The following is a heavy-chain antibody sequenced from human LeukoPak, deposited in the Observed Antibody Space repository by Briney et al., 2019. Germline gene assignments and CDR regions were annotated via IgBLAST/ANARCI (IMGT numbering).Heavy chain of an antibody. CDR3: ARHSEYSSSSGWFDP. CDR2: IYTRGST. V-gene: IGHV4-4*09. Sequence: PSETLSLTCTVSGGSISSYYWSWIRQPPGKVLEWIGYIYTRGSTNYNPSLKSRVTISVDTSKNQFSLKLSSVTAADTAVYYCARHSEYSSSSGWFDPWGQGTLVTVSS. CDR1: GGSISSYY. J-gene: IGHJ5*02. D-gene: IGHD6-6*01.